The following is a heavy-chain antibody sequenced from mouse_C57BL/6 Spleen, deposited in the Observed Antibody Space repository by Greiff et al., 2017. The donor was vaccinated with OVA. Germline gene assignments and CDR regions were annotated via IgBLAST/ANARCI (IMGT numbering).Heavy chain of an antibody. CDR1: GYSFTDYN. CDR3: ARGVLRPYYFDY. Sequence: VHVKQSGPELVKPGASVKISCKASGYSFTDYNMNWVKQSNGKSLEWIGVINPNYGTTSYNQKFKGKATLTVDQSSSTAYMQLNSLTSEDSAVYYCARGVLRPYYFDYWGQGTTLTVSS. D-gene: IGHD1-2*01. J-gene: IGHJ2*01. CDR2: INPNYGTT. V-gene: IGHV1-39*01.